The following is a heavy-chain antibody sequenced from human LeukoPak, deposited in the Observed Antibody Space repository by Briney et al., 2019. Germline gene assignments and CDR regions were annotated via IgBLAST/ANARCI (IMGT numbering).Heavy chain of an antibody. V-gene: IGHV3-23*01. CDR2: LGGSAGDT. D-gene: IGHD2-15*01. CDR1: GFTFSHFA. Sequence: GGSLRLSCAASGFTFSHFAMAWVRQAPGKGLEWLLSLGGSAGDTYFADSVKGRFTISRDNSKNILYLQMNSLTAEDTAVYYCAKQEGWHLHEHHFDYWGRGTVVTVSS. CDR3: AKQEGWHLHEHHFDY. J-gene: IGHJ4*02.